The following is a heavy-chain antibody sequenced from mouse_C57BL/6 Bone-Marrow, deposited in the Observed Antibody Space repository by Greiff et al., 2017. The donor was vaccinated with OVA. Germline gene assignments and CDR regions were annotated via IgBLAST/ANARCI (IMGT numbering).Heavy chain of an antibody. CDR2: ISGGGGNT. J-gene: IGHJ3*01. CDR1: GFTFSSYT. Sequence: EVKLMESGGGLVKPGGSLKLSCAASGFTFSSYTMSWVRQTPEKRLEWVATISGGGGNTYYPDSVKGRFTISRDNAKNTLYLQMSSLRSEDTALYYCARHSHYYGSSYPAWFAYWGQGTLVTVSA. CDR3: ARHSHYYGSSYPAWFAY. V-gene: IGHV5-9*01. D-gene: IGHD1-1*01.